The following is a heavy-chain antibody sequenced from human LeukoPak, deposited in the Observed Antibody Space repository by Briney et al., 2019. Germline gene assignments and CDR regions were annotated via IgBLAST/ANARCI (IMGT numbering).Heavy chain of an antibody. CDR2: IYYSGST. Sequence: SETLSLTCTVSGGSISSGGYYWSWIRQHPGKGLEWIGYIYYSGSTNYNPSLKSRVTISVDTSKNQFSLKLSSVTAADTAVYYCARDRAYLGGNVFDYWGQGTLVTVSS. CDR1: GGSISSGGYY. D-gene: IGHD4-23*01. CDR3: ARDRAYLGGNVFDY. J-gene: IGHJ4*02. V-gene: IGHV4-31*02.